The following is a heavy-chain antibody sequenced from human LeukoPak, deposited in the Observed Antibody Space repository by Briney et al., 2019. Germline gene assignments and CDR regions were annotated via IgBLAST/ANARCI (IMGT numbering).Heavy chain of an antibody. CDR2: ITWNGGTI. CDR3: HSGAWDDAFDI. Sequence: GGSLRLSCATSGFTFDDYAMHWVRQAPGKGLEWVSGITWNGGTIGYAGSVKGRFTISRDNSKNSLYLQMNSLRPEDTALYYCHSGAWDDAFDIWGQGTMVTVSS. CDR1: GFTFDDYA. J-gene: IGHJ3*02. D-gene: IGHD5-12*01. V-gene: IGHV3-9*01.